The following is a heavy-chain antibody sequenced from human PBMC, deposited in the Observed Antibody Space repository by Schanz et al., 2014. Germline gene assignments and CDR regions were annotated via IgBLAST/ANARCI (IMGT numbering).Heavy chain of an antibody. CDR1: GYTFTSYA. V-gene: IGHV1-8*01. D-gene: IGHD4-4*01. J-gene: IGHJ4*02. CDR3: ARGYSNVPY. CDR2: MNPTTGNT. Sequence: QVQLVQSGAEVKKPGASVKVSCKASGYTFTSYAINWVRQAPGQGLEWMGWMNPTTGNTGYAQKFQGRVTMTRNTSISTAVMELSGLRSEDTAVYYCARGYSNVPYWGQGTLVTVSS.